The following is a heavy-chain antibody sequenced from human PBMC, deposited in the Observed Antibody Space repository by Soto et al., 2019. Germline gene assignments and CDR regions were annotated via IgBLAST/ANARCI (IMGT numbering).Heavy chain of an antibody. V-gene: IGHV1-69*13. D-gene: IGHD3-22*01. J-gene: IGHJ4*02. Sequence: GASVKVSCKASGGTFSSYAISWVRQAPGQGLEWMGGIIPIFGTANYAQKFQGRVTITADESTSTAYMELSSLRSEDTAVYYCARLPADYYDSSGYMEPFDYWGQGTLVTVSS. CDR2: IIPIFGTA. CDR1: GGTFSSYA. CDR3: ARLPADYYDSSGYMEPFDY.